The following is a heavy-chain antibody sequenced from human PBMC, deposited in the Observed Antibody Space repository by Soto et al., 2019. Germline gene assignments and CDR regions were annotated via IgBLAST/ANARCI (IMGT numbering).Heavy chain of an antibody. Sequence: QLQLQESGSGLVKPSQTLSLTCAVSGGSISSGGYSWSWIRQPPGKGLEWIGYIYHCGSTYYNPSLKSRVTISVDRSKNQFSLKLSSVTAADTAVYYCARDYYGSGSYYYGMDVWGQGTTVTVSS. CDR2: IYHCGST. V-gene: IGHV4-30-2*01. CDR3: ARDYYGSGSYYYGMDV. J-gene: IGHJ6*02. D-gene: IGHD3-10*01. CDR1: GGSISSGGYS.